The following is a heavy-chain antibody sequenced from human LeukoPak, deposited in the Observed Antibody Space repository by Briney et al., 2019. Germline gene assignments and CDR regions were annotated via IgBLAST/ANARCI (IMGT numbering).Heavy chain of an antibody. Sequence: SETLSLTCAVYGGSFSGYYWSWIRQPPGKGLEWIGEINHSGSTNYNPSLKSRVTISVDTSKNQFSLKLSSVTAADTAVYYCARGRKYYYGSGSYRNWFDPWGQGTLVTVSS. CDR1: GGSFSGYY. V-gene: IGHV4-34*01. J-gene: IGHJ5*02. D-gene: IGHD3-10*01. CDR3: ARGRKYYYGSGSYRNWFDP. CDR2: INHSGST.